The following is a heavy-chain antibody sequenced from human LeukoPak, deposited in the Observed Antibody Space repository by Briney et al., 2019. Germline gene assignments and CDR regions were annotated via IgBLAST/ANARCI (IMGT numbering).Heavy chain of an antibody. D-gene: IGHD3-3*01. CDR2: ITSSGDNM. J-gene: IGHJ4*02. Sequence: GGSLRFSCAASGFTFSDYYMSWLRQAPGKGPEWVSYITSSGDNMYYTDSVKGRFTISRDNAKSSLYLQMSSLRAEDTAVYYCAREHHYDFWSGYFSPYFDYWGQGTLVTVSS. V-gene: IGHV3-11*04. CDR1: GFTFSDYY. CDR3: AREHHYDFWSGYFSPYFDY.